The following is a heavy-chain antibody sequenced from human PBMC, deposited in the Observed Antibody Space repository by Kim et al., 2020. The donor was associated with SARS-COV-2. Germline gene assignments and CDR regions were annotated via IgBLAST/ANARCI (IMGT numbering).Heavy chain of an antibody. CDR1: GFTFSSYG. CDR3: ARDQGLGYHQNPDF. V-gene: IGHV3-30*03. Sequence: GGSLRLSCAASGFTFSSYGMHWVRQAPGKGLTWVALLSSDGYFKDYTDSVKGRFAVSRDTSTNMFFLEMNSLRVEDTAIYFCARDQGLGYHQNPDFWGQGTLVTVSS. J-gene: IGHJ4*02. D-gene: IGHD3-22*01. CDR2: LSSDGYFK.